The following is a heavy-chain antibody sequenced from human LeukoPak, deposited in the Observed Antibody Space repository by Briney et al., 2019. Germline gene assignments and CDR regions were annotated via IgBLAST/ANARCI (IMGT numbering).Heavy chain of an antibody. CDR1: GYTFTSYG. CDR3: ALYYCSSTSCYTDY. Sequence: ASVKVSCKTSGYTFTSYGISWVRQAPGQGLEWMGWISAYNGNTNYAQKLQGRATMTTDTSTSTAYMELRSLRSDDTAVYYCALYYCSSTSCYTDYWGQGTLVTVSS. J-gene: IGHJ4*02. V-gene: IGHV1-18*01. CDR2: ISAYNGNT. D-gene: IGHD2-2*02.